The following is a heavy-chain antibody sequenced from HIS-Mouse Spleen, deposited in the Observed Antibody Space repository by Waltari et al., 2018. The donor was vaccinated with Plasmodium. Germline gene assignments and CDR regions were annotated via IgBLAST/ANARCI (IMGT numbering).Heavy chain of an antibody. V-gene: IGHV3-21*01. D-gene: IGHD6-13*01. CDR2: ISSSSSYI. CDR1: GFHFGGYS. Sequence: EVQLVESGGGLVKPGGSLNLSCAALGFHFGGYSMNWVRQAPGKGLEWVSSISSSSSYIYYADSVKGRFTISRDNAKNSLYLQMNSLRAEDTAVYYCARDRSAAALLGYWGQGTLVTVSS. CDR3: ARDRSAAALLGY. J-gene: IGHJ4*02.